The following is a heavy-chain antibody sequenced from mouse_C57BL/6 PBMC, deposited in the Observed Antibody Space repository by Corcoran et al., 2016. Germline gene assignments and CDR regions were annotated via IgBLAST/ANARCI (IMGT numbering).Heavy chain of an antibody. CDR1: GYTFTDYY. D-gene: IGHD1-1*01. Sequence: EVQLQQSGPELVKPGASVKISCKASGYTFTDYYMNWVKQSHGKSLEWIGDINPNNGGTSYNQKFKGKATLTVDKSSSTAYMELRSLTSEDSAVYYCANTVVATDWYFDVWGTGTTVTVSS. CDR3: ANTVVATDWYFDV. CDR2: INPNNGGT. J-gene: IGHJ1*03. V-gene: IGHV1-26*01.